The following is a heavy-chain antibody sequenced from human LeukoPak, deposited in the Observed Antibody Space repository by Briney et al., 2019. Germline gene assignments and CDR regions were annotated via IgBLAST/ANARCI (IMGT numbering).Heavy chain of an antibody. D-gene: IGHD3-9*01. CDR2: IYYSGST. V-gene: IGHV4-59*01. J-gene: IGHJ4*02. CDR3: ARYAYYDILTGYRYFDY. CDR1: GGSISSYY. Sequence: SETLSLTCTVSGGSISSYYRSWIRQPPGKGLEWIGYIYYSGSTNYNPSLKSRVTISVDTSKNQFSLKLSSVTAADTAVYYCARYAYYDILTGYRYFDYWGQGTLVTVSS.